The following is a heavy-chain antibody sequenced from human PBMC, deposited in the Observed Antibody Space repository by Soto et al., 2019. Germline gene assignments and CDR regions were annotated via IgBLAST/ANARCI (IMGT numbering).Heavy chain of an antibody. CDR1: GGSISSYY. CDR2: IYYSGST. V-gene: IGHV4-59*08. J-gene: IGHJ5*02. CDR3: VRTAREGAVAPHWFDR. Sequence: SETLSLTCTVSGGSISSYYWSWIRQPPGKGLEWIGYIYYSGSTNYNPSLKSRVTISVDTSKNQFSLKLTSVTAAETAVYYCVRTAREGAVAPHWFDRWGQGTQVTVSS. D-gene: IGHD2-21*02.